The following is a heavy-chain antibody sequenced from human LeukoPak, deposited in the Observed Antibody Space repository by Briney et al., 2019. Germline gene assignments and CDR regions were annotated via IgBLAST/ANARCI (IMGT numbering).Heavy chain of an antibody. V-gene: IGHV3-43D*03. CDR2: ISWDGGST. Sequence: GGSLRLSCAASGFTFDDYAMHWVRQAPGKGLEWVSLISWDGGSTYYADSVKGRFTISRDNSKNSPYLQMNSLRAEDTALYYCAKEKAGFGELLSPPDNWGQGTLVTVSS. CDR1: GFTFDDYA. CDR3: AKEKAGFGELLSPPDN. D-gene: IGHD3-10*01. J-gene: IGHJ4*02.